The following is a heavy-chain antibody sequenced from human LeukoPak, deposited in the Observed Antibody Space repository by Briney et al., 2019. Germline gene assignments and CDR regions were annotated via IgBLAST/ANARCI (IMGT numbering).Heavy chain of an antibody. CDR1: GFTFSNYW. Sequence: GGSLRLSCAASGFTFSNYWMHWVRQAPGKGLVWVSRIKSDGSSTTYADSVKGRFTISRDNSKNTLYLQMNSLRAEDTAVYYCARDGGVPVDYWGQGTLVTVSS. J-gene: IGHJ4*02. CDR2: IKSDGSST. CDR3: ARDGGVPVDY. V-gene: IGHV3-74*01. D-gene: IGHD3-16*01.